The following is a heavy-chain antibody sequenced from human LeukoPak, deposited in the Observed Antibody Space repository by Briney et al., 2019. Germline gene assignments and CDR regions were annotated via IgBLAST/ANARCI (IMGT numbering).Heavy chain of an antibody. J-gene: IGHJ6*04. Sequence: PGQSLRLSCAASGVTLGRYAVNWARQAPGRGLEWVSYISPSGDASVYAESVKGRFTISRDNSKNMVYLHLDSLRAEDTAKYYCGRKVYYYMDVWGKGTTVTVSS. CDR1: GVTLGRYA. CDR3: GRKVYYYMDV. V-gene: IGHV3-23*01. D-gene: IGHD3-10*01. CDR2: ISPSGDAS.